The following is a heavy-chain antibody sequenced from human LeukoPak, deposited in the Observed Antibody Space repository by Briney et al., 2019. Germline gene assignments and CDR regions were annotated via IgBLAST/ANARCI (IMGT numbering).Heavy chain of an antibody. CDR1: GFTFSSYA. Sequence: GGSLRLSCAASGFTFSSYAMHWVRQAPGKGLEWVAVISYDGSNKYYADSVKGRFTISRDNSKNTLYLQMNSLRAEDTAVYYCARDFYGSLDYWGQGTLVTVSS. CDR3: ARDFYGSLDY. CDR2: ISYDGSNK. J-gene: IGHJ4*02. D-gene: IGHD3-16*01. V-gene: IGHV3-30*04.